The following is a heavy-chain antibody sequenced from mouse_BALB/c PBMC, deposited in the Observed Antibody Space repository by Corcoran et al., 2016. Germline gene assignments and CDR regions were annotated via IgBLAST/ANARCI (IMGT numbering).Heavy chain of an antibody. V-gene: IGHV1-26*01. D-gene: IGHD2-1*01. CDR3: ASYYGNYWYFDV. J-gene: IGHJ1*01. CDR1: GYSFTGYY. Sequence: EVQLQQSGPELVKPGASVKISCKASGYSFTGYYMHWVKQSHVKSLEWIGRINPYNGATSYYQNFKDKASLTVYKSSSTASMELHSLTSEDSAVYYCASYYGNYWYFDVWGAGTTVTVSS. CDR2: INPYNGAT.